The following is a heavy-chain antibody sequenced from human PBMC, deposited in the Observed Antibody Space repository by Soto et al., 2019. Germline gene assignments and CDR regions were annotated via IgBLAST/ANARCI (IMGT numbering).Heavy chain of an antibody. CDR2: INPSGGST. CDR3: ARGAYYYGSGSYTHYYMDV. J-gene: IGHJ6*03. D-gene: IGHD3-10*01. V-gene: IGHV1-46*03. CDR1: GYTFTIYY. Sequence: ASVKVSCKASGYTFTIYYMHWVRQAPGQGLEWMGIINPSGGSTSYAQKFQGRVTMTRDTSTSTVYMELSSLRSEDTAVYYCARGAYYYGSGSYTHYYMDVWGKGTTVTVSS.